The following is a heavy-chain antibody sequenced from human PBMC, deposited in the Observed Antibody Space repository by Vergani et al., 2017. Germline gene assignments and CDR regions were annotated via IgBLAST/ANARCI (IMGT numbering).Heavy chain of an antibody. J-gene: IGHJ4*02. CDR1: GFTISNAW. Sequence: EVQLVESGGGLVKPGGSLRLSCAASGFTISNAWMSWVRQAPGKGLEWVGRIKGKTDGGTRDFAAPVKGRFSISRDDSKTTVYLQMNSLRTEDTAVYFCTAGTGRSDFDYWGQGTLVTVSS. D-gene: IGHD2-15*01. CDR2: IKGKTDGGTR. V-gene: IGHV3-15*01. CDR3: TAGTGRSDFDY.